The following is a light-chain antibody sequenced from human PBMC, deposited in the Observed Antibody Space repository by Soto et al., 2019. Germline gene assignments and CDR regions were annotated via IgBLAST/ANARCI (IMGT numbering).Light chain of an antibody. CDR2: GTS. J-gene: IGKJ1*01. Sequence: DIAVPQSPGTLSLSPGERAPLSCRASQSVSSSYLAWYQQIPGQAPRLLLYGTSSRATGIPDRFSGSGSGTDFTLTISRLEPEDFAVYFCQEYGSSRAFGQGTKVEIK. V-gene: IGKV3-20*01. CDR1: QSVSSSY. CDR3: QEYGSSRA.